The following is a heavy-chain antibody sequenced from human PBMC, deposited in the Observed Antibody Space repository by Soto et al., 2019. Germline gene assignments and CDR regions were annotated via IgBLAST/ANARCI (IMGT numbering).Heavy chain of an antibody. CDR3: AKDGSDFWSGSYGMDV. Sequence: SLSLSCAASGFTFSSYGMHWVRQAPGKGLEWVAVISYDGSNKYYADSVKGRFTISRDNSKNTLYLQMNSLRAEDTAVYYCAKDGSDFWSGSYGMDVWGQGTTVTVSS. CDR2: ISYDGSNK. CDR1: GFTFSSYG. V-gene: IGHV3-30*18. J-gene: IGHJ6*02. D-gene: IGHD3-3*01.